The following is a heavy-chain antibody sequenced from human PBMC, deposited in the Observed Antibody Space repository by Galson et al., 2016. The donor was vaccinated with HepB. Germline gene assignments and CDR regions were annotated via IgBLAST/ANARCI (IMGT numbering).Heavy chain of an antibody. CDR1: GFTFGDYA. J-gene: IGHJ5*02. CDR3: TRRKTSGRKNWFDP. D-gene: IGHD1-14*01. Sequence: SLRLSCAASGFTFGDYAMSWFRQAPGKGLEWVGFIRSKAYGGTTEYAASVKGRFTISRDDSKSIAYLQMNSLKTEDTAVYYCTRRKTSGRKNWFDPWGQGTLVTVSS. V-gene: IGHV3-49*03. CDR2: IRSKAYGGTT.